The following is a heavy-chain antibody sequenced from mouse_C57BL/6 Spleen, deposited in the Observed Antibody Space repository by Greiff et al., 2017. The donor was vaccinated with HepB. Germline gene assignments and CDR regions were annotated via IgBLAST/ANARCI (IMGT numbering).Heavy chain of an antibody. J-gene: IGHJ3*01. CDR1: GYTFTSYW. CDR2: IHPNSGST. V-gene: IGHV1-64*01. Sequence: QVQLKQPGAELVKPGASVKLSCTASGYTFTSYWMHWVKQRPGQGLEWIGMIHPNSGSTNYNEKFKSKATLTVDKSSSTAYMQLSSLTSEDAAVYYCARGTGTSYWGQGTLVTVSA. D-gene: IGHD4-1*01. CDR3: ARGTGTSY.